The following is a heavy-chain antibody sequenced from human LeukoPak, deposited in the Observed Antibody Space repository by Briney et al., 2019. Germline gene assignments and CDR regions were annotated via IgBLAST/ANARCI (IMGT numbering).Heavy chain of an antibody. CDR3: AKDSGGYSNSSPG. CDR2: ISGSGGST. D-gene: IGHD4-4*01. Sequence: PGGSLRLSCAASGFTFSNYVMRWVRQALGKGLEWVSAISGSGGSTYYADSVKGRFTISRDNSKNTLYLQMNSLRAEDTAVYYCAKDSGGYSNSSPGWGQGTLVTVSS. CDR1: GFTFSNYV. V-gene: IGHV3-23*01. J-gene: IGHJ4*02.